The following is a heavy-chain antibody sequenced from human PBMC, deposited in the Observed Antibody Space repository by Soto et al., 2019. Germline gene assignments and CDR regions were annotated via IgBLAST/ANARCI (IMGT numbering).Heavy chain of an antibody. Sequence: QVQLQQWGAGLLKPSETLSLTCAVYGGSFSGYYWSWIRQPPGKGLEWIGEINHSGSTNYNPSLKSRVTISVETSKTHFSRKLTSVTAADTAVYYCARGHRGYGGSSGPNYYSYYVDVW. V-gene: IGHV4-34*01. CDR3: ARGHRGYGGSSGPNYYSYYVDV. D-gene: IGHD6-6*01. CDR2: INHSGST. CDR1: GGSFSGYY. J-gene: IGHJ6*03.